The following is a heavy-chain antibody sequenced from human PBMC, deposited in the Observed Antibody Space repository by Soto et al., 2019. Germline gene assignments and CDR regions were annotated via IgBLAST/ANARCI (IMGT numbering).Heavy chain of an antibody. D-gene: IGHD3-9*01. J-gene: IGHJ4*02. CDR2: ISSDGRNK. CDR3: AKEGDFYDISTGYFGSKAYFDH. Sequence: GGSLRLSCAASGFTFTSYGMHWVRQAPGKGLEWVAVISSDGRNKYYSDSVKGRFTISRDVSKNTVFLHMDSLSAEDTAVYYCAKEGDFYDISTGYFGSKAYFDHWGQGTLVTVSS. V-gene: IGHV3-30*18. CDR1: GFTFTSYG.